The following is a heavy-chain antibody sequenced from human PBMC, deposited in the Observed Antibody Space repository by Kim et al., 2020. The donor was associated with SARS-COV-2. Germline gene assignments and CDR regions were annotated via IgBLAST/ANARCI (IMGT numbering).Heavy chain of an antibody. CDR3: ARHPIGYSYGPGFDY. D-gene: IGHD5-18*01. J-gene: IGHJ4*02. Sequence: NPSRRRRVTISVDTSKNQFSLKLSSVTAADTAVYYCARHPIGYSYGPGFDYWGQGTLVTVSS. V-gene: IGHV4-59*08.